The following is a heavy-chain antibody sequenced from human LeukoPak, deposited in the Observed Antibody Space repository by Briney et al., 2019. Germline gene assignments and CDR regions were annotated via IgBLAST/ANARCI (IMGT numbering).Heavy chain of an antibody. Sequence: GASVKVSCKASGYTFTSYGISWVRQAPGHGLEWMGWISAYNGNTNYAQKLQGRVTMTTDTSTSTAYMELRSLRSDDTAVYYCAREVDCSGGSCYSHLDYWGQGTLVTVSS. CDR1: GYTFTSYG. D-gene: IGHD2-15*01. V-gene: IGHV1-18*01. CDR3: AREVDCSGGSCYSHLDY. J-gene: IGHJ4*02. CDR2: ISAYNGNT.